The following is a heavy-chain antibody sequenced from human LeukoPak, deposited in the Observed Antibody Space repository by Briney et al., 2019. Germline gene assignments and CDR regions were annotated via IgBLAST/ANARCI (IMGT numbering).Heavy chain of an antibody. CDR3: ARHSSQGTFDN. V-gene: IGHV3-23*01. J-gene: IGHJ4*02. D-gene: IGHD1-1*01. Sequence: SGGSLRLSCVGSGFTFSTSAMSWVRKAPGKGLEWVSAIGGNGATYYAESVKGRFTISRDTSRNTLYLQMNSLRAEDTAVYNCARHSSQGTFDNWGQGTLVTVSS. CDR2: IGGNGAT. CDR1: GFTFSTSA.